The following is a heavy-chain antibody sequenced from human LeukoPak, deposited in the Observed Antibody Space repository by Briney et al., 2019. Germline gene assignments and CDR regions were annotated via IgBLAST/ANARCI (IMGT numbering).Heavy chain of an antibody. CDR2: INHSGST. Sequence: SETLSLTCAVYGGSFSGYYWSWIRQPPGKGLEWIGEINHSGSTNYNPSLKSRVTISVDTSKNQFSLKLSSVTAADTAVYYCARLAAAGTGHYYYGMDVWGQGTTVTVSS. J-gene: IGHJ6*02. V-gene: IGHV4-34*01. CDR3: ARLAAAGTGHYYYGMDV. D-gene: IGHD6-13*01. CDR1: GGSFSGYY.